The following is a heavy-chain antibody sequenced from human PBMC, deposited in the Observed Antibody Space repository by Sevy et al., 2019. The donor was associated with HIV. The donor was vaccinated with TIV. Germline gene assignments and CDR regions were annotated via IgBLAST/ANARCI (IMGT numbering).Heavy chain of an antibody. V-gene: IGHV1-24*01. Sequence: ASVKVSCKVSGYTLSQLSMHWVRLAPGKGLEWMGSFDPEDDETIYAQKFQDRVTMTEDTSINTAYMELSSLRSEDTAVYYCATTKDYYESSGDPFDYWGQGTLVTVSS. CDR2: FDPEDDET. D-gene: IGHD3-22*01. CDR1: GYTLSQLS. CDR3: ATTKDYYESSGDPFDY. J-gene: IGHJ4*02.